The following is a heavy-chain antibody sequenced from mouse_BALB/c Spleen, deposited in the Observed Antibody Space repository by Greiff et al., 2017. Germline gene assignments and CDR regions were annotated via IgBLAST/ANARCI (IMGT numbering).Heavy chain of an antibody. Sequence: EVKLVESGGGLVKLGGSLKLSCAASGFTFSSFGMHWVRQAPEKGLEWVAYISSGSSTIYYADTVKGRFTISRDNPKNTLFLQMTSLRSEDTAMYYCARSYKAMDYWGQGTSVTVSS. CDR2: ISSGSSTI. J-gene: IGHJ4*01. CDR3: ARSYKAMDY. V-gene: IGHV5-17*02. D-gene: IGHD1-3*01. CDR1: GFTFSSFG.